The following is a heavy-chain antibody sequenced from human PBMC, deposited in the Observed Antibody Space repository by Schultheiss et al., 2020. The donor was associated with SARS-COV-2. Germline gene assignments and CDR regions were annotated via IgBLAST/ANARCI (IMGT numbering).Heavy chain of an antibody. D-gene: IGHD1-26*01. J-gene: IGHJ4*02. Sequence: GSLRLSCAASGFTFSSYAMSWVRQAPGKGLEWIGYIYHSGNIKYSSSLKSRVTISVDTSKNQFSLKLGSVTAADTAVYYCARGRLIVGATRRKYFDYWGQGTLVTVSS. CDR1: GFTFSSYA. V-gene: IGHV4-59*12. CDR2: IYHSGNI. CDR3: ARGRLIVGATRRKYFDY.